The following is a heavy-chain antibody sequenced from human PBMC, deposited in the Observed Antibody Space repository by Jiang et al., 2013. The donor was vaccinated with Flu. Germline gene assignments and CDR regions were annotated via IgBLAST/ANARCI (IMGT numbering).Heavy chain of an antibody. Sequence: GGSISSSSYVLGLDPPAPRKGLEWIGSIYYSGSTYYNPSLKSRVTISVDTSKNQFSLKLSSVTAADTAVYYCASGVGGSGSYYYWGQGTLVTVSS. CDR3: ASGVGGSGSYYY. J-gene: IGHJ4*02. V-gene: IGHV4-39*01. CDR2: IYYSGST. D-gene: IGHD3-10*01. CDR1: GGSISSSSYV.